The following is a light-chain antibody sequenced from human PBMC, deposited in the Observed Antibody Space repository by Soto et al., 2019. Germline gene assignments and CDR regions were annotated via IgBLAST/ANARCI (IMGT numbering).Light chain of an antibody. V-gene: IGLV1-47*01. CDR2: KND. CDR3: AAWDASLTGLI. Sequence: QSVLPQPPSASGTPGQRVTISCSGSNSNIGSNFVCWFQQFPGTAPKLLIYKNDQRPSGVPDRLSGSKSGTSAALAIRGLRSEDEADYDCAAWDASLTGLIFGGGTKLTVL. J-gene: IGLJ2*01. CDR1: NSNIGSNF.